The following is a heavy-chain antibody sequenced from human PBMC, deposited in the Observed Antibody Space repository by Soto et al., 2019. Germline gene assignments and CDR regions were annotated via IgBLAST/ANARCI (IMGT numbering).Heavy chain of an antibody. D-gene: IGHD4-4*01. CDR2: ISSSSSYT. J-gene: IGHJ4*02. Sequence: QVQLVESGGGLVKPGGSLRLSCAASGFTFSDYYMSWIRQAPGKGLEWVSYISSSSSYTNYADSVKGRFTISRDNAKXXXXXXXXXXRAEDTAVYYCARGNYGADYWGQGTLVTVSS. V-gene: IGHV3-11*06. CDR3: ARGNYGADY. CDR1: GFTFSDYY.